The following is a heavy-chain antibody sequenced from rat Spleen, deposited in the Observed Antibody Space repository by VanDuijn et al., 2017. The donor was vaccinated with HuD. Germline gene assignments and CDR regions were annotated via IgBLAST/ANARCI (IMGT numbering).Heavy chain of an antibody. Sequence: EVQLVESGGGLVQPGRSMKLSCAASGFTFTNYYMAWVRQAPTKGLEWVASINTGGGNTYYRDSVKGRFTISRDNAKSTLYLQMNSLRSEDTATYYCARHGLGSWYFDFWGPGTMVTVSS. CDR3: ARHGLGSWYFDF. D-gene: IGHD5-1*01. CDR1: GFTFTNYY. J-gene: IGHJ1*01. CDR2: INTGGGNT. V-gene: IGHV5-25*01.